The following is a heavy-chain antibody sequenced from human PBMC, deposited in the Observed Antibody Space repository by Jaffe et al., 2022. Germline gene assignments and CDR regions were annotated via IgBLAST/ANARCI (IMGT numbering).Heavy chain of an antibody. Sequence: QVQLKQWGARLLKPSETLSLTCAVYGGSFSGYSWSWIRQPPGKGLEWIGEINHSGSTNYNPSLKSRVTISGDTSKNQFSLKLSSVTAADTAVYYCARGNYYDSSGYPPFDYWGQGTLVTVSS. J-gene: IGHJ4*02. V-gene: IGHV4-34*01. CDR3: ARGNYYDSSGYPPFDY. D-gene: IGHD3-22*01. CDR2: INHSGST. CDR1: GGSFSGYS.